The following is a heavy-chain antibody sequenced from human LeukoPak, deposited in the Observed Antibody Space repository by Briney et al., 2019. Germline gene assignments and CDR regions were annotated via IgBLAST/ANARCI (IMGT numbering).Heavy chain of an antibody. V-gene: IGHV4-59*01. D-gene: IGHD6-19*01. CDR1: GGSISSYY. Sequence: RPSETLSLTCTVSGGSISSYYWSWIRQPPGKGLEWIGYIYYSGSTNYNPSLKSRVTISVDTSKNQFSLKLSSVTGADTAVYYCARVAHSSGWYYFDYWGQGTLVTVSS. CDR3: ARVAHSSGWYYFDY. J-gene: IGHJ4*02. CDR2: IYYSGST.